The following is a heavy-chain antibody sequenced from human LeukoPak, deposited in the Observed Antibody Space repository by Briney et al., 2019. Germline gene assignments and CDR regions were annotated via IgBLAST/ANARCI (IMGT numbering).Heavy chain of an antibody. D-gene: IGHD2-8*01. J-gene: IGHJ4*02. Sequence: ASVKVSCKASGGTFSSYAISWVRQAPGQGLEWMERIIPIFGIANYAQKFQGRVTITADKSTSTAYMELSSLRSEDTAVYYCARGGYCTNGVCLGEDYWGQGTLVTVSS. V-gene: IGHV1-69*04. CDR2: IIPIFGIA. CDR1: GGTFSSYA. CDR3: ARGGYCTNGVCLGEDY.